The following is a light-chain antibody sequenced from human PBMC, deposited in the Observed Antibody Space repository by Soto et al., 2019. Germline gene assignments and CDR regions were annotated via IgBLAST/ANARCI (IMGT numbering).Light chain of an antibody. CDR1: SSNIGAGSD. J-gene: IGLJ2*01. Sequence: QSVLTQPPSVSGAPVQRVTISCTGSSSNIGAGSDVHWYQQLPGTAPKLLIYGNSNRPSGVPDRFSGSKYGTSASLAITVLQAEDESDYNCQSYDRSLSRVFGGGTKLTVL. CDR3: QSYDRSLSRV. V-gene: IGLV1-40*01. CDR2: GNS.